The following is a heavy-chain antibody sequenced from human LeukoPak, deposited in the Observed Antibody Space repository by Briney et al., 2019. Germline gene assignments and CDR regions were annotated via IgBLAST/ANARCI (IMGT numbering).Heavy chain of an antibody. CDR3: ARLDYDSSGLIDY. CDR1: GGSISSRSYH. CDR2: ISYSGST. D-gene: IGHD3-22*01. J-gene: IGHJ4*02. Sequence: PSETLSLTCTVSGGSISSRSYHWGWIRQPPGRGLEWIGSISYSGSTYYNPSLKSRVTISVDTSKNQFSLTLSSVTAADTAVYNCARLDYDSSGLIDYWGQGTLVTVSS. V-gene: IGHV4-39*01.